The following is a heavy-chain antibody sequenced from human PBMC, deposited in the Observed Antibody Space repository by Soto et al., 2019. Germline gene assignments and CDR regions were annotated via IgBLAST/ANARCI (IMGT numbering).Heavy chain of an antibody. CDR3: ARDTQSEYSSSHYYYYGMDV. Sequence: SETLSLTCTVSGGSISSYYWSWIRQPPGKGLEWIGYIYYSGSTNYNPSLKSRVTISVDTSNNQFSLKLSSVTAADTAVYYCARDTQSEYSSSHYYYYGMDVWGQGTTVTVSS. CDR1: GGSISSYY. D-gene: IGHD6-6*01. CDR2: IYYSGST. V-gene: IGHV4-59*01. J-gene: IGHJ6*02.